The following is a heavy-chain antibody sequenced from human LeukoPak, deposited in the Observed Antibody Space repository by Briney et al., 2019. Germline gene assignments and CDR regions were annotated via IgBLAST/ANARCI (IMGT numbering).Heavy chain of an antibody. J-gene: IGHJ6*02. V-gene: IGHV3-9*01. CDR2: ITWNSGSI. CDR3: ARRITMVRGFYGMDV. Sequence: GGSLRLSCAASAFTFNDYAMHWVRQVPGKGLEWVSGITWNSGSIGYADSVKGRFTISRDNAKNSLYLQMNSLRAEGTAVYYCARRITMVRGFYGMDVWGQGTTVTVSS. D-gene: IGHD3-10*01. CDR1: AFTFNDYA.